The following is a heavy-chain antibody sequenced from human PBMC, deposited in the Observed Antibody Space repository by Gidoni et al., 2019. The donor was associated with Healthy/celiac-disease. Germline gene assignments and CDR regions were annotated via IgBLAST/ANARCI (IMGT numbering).Heavy chain of an antibody. CDR3: ARGGPGGSYYDY. D-gene: IGHD1-26*01. CDR2: INHSGST. Sequence: QVQLQQWGAGLLKPSETLSLTCAVYGGSFSGYYWSWIRQPPGKGLEWIGEINHSGSTNYNPSLKSRVTISVDTSKNQFSLKLSSVTAADTAVYYCARGGPGGSYYDYWGQGTLVTVSS. CDR1: GGSFSGYY. J-gene: IGHJ4*02. V-gene: IGHV4-34*01.